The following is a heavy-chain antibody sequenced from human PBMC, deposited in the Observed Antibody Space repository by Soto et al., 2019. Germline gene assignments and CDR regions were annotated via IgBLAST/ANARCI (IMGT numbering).Heavy chain of an antibody. CDR3: ARDDILTGYYRPTPSSD. J-gene: IGHJ4*02. CDR1: GFTVSSNY. D-gene: IGHD3-9*01. V-gene: IGHV3-66*01. Sequence: GGSLRLSCAASGFTVSSNYMSWVRRAPGKGLEWVSVIYSGGSTYYADSVKGRFTISRDNSKNTLYLQMNSLRAEDTAVYYCARDDILTGYYRPTPSSDWGQGTLVTVSS. CDR2: IYSGGST.